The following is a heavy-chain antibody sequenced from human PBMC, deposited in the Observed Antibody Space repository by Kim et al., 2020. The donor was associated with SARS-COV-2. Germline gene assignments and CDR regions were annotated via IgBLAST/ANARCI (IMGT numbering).Heavy chain of an antibody. Sequence: GGSLRLSCAASGFNFDSSIMSWVRQAPGKALEWVSSITSSGTYHADSVKGRFVISRDISRNTVFLQMNSLRAEDTAVYYCAKASTGTLGWFDPWGQGTLVIVSS. V-gene: IGHV3-23*01. CDR2: ITSSGT. CDR3: AKASTGTLGWFDP. CDR1: GFNFDSSI. D-gene: IGHD6-13*01. J-gene: IGHJ5*02.